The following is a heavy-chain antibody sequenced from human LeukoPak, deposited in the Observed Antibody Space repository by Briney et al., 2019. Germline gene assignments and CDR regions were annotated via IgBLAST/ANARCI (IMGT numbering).Heavy chain of an antibody. D-gene: IGHD3-22*01. CDR3: ARSSSGRWAYFDY. J-gene: IGHJ4*02. V-gene: IGHV4-61*02. CDR2: IYTSGST. Sequence: SETLSLTCTVSGGSISSGSYYWSWIRQPAGKGLEWIGRIYTSGSTNYNPSLKSRVTISVDTSKNQFSLKLSSVTAADTAVYYCARSSSGRWAYFDYWGQGTLVTVSS. CDR1: GGSISSGSYY.